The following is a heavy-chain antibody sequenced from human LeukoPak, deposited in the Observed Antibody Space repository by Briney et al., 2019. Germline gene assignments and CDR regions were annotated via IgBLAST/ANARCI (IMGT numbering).Heavy chain of an antibody. CDR1: GFTVSSNY. CDR3: ARDLRSRAY. D-gene: IGHD4-17*01. V-gene: IGHV3-53*01. Sequence: AGGSLRLSCAASGFTVSSNYMHWVRQAPGKGLEWVSVIYSGGSTYYADSVKGRFTISRDNSKNTLYLQMNSLRAEDTAVYHCARDLRSRAYRGQGTLVTVSS. CDR2: IYSGGST. J-gene: IGHJ4*02.